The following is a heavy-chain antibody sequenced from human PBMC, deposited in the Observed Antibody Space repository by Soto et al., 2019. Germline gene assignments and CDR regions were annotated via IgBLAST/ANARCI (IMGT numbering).Heavy chain of an antibody. D-gene: IGHD5-18*01. CDR2: ISAYNGNT. J-gene: IGHJ4*02. CDR3: ARDQGVLGEYSYGYVPFDY. V-gene: IGHV1-18*04. Sequence: QVQLVQSGAEVKKPGASVKVSCKASGYTFTSYGISWVRQAPGQGLEWMGWISAYNGNTNYAQKLQGRVTMTTDTPTSTAYMELRSLRSDDTAVYYCARDQGVLGEYSYGYVPFDYWGQGTLVTVSS. CDR1: GYTFTSYG.